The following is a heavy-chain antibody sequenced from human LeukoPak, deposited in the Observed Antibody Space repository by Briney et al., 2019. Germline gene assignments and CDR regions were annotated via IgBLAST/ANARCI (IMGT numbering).Heavy chain of an antibody. CDR2: ISAYNGNT. CDR3: ARGYYDFWSGYYTMGYYYYYMDV. Sequence: GASVKVSSKASGYTFTSYGISWVRQAPGQGLEWMGWISAYNGNTNYAQKLQGRVTMTTDTSTSTAYMGLRSLRSDDTAVYYCARGYYDFWSGYYTMGYYYYYMDVWGKGTTVTVSS. J-gene: IGHJ6*03. CDR1: GYTFTSYG. V-gene: IGHV1-18*01. D-gene: IGHD3-3*01.